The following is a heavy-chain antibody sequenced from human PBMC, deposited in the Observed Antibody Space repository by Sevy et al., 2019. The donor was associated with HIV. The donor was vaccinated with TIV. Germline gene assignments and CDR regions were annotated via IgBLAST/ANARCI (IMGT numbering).Heavy chain of an antibody. D-gene: IGHD1-20*01. CDR1: GYTFTSYG. Sequence: ASVKVSCKASGYTFTSYGISWVRQAPGQGLEWMGWISAYNGNTNYAQKLQGRVTMTTDTSTSTAYMELRSLRSDDTAVYYCARDSRDHYNWNDVDPTDYYYYYGMDVWGQGTTVTVSS. V-gene: IGHV1-18*01. CDR2: ISAYNGNT. J-gene: IGHJ6*02. CDR3: ARDSRDHYNWNDVDPTDYYYYYGMDV.